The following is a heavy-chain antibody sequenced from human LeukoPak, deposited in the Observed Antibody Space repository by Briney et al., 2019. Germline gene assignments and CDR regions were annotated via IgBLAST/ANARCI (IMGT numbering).Heavy chain of an antibody. J-gene: IGHJ4*02. CDR1: GFTFSSYS. Sequence: RSGGSLRLSRAASGFTFSSYSMNWVRQAPGKGLEWVSSISSSSSYIYYADSVKGRFTISRDNAKNSLYLQMNSLRAEDTAVYYCATTWGMATKIDYWGQGTLVTVSS. D-gene: IGHD5-24*01. CDR3: ATTWGMATKIDY. CDR2: ISSSSSYI. V-gene: IGHV3-21*01.